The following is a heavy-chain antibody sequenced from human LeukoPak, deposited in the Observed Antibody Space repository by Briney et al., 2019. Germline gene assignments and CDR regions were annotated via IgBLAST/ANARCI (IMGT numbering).Heavy chain of an antibody. CDR2: IKQDGSEK. J-gene: IGHJ4*02. V-gene: IGHV3-7*01. CDR1: GFTFSSYL. D-gene: IGHD5-12*01. Sequence: TGGSLRLSCAASGFTFSSYLMSWVRQAPGKGLEWVANIKQDGSEKNYVDSVKGRFTISRDNAKNSLELQMNSLRDEDTAVYYCARAGGYASSWAYWGQGTLVTVSS. CDR3: ARAGGYASSWAY.